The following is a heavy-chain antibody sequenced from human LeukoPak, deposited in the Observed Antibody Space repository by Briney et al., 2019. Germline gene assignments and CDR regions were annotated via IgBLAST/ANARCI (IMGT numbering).Heavy chain of an antibody. CDR1: GYTFNTYF. V-gene: IGHV1-46*02. CDR2: INPRGGST. J-gene: IGHJ4*02. Sequence: ASVKVSCKASGYTFNTYFIHWVRQAPGQGLEWMGIINPRGGSTSYAQKFQGRVTMTRDMSTSTVYMELSSLRSEDTAVYYCAAGIVGKFYFDYWGQGTLVTVSS. CDR3: AAGIVGKFYFDY. D-gene: IGHD3-22*01.